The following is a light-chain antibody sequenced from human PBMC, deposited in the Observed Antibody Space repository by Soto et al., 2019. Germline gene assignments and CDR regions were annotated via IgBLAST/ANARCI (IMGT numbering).Light chain of an antibody. Sequence: EIVLTQSPATLSLSPGERDTLSCRTRHSVSSYLAWYQQKPGQAPRLLIYDASNRATGIPARFSGSGSGTDFTLTISSLEPEDFAVYYCQQRSNWLFTFGPGTKVDIK. J-gene: IGKJ3*01. CDR3: QQRSNWLFT. CDR2: DAS. CDR1: HSVSSY. V-gene: IGKV3-11*01.